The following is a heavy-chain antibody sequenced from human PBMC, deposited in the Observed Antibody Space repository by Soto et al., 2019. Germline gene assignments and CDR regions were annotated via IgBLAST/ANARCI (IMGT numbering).Heavy chain of an antibody. D-gene: IGHD3-10*01. CDR1: GFRFEDYA. J-gene: IGHJ3*02. CDR3: AKDQYFGSGSYNHAFDI. Sequence: DVQLVESGGGLVKPGRSLRLSCVASGFRFEDYAIHWVRQAPGKGLEWVSSISWNSVSIGYADSVKGRFTISRDNAKNSLYLQMDSLRAEDTALYYCAKDQYFGSGSYNHAFDIWGQGTMVTVSS. V-gene: IGHV3-9*01. CDR2: ISWNSVSI.